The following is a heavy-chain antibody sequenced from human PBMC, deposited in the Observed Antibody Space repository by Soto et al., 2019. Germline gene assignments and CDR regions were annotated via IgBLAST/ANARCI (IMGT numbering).Heavy chain of an antibody. D-gene: IGHD5-18*01. CDR2: SYDGGLQ. CDR3: VSGRGYGHASVPYS. CDR1: GFTFSSYG. J-gene: IGHJ4*02. Sequence: QAQLVESGGGVVQPGRSLRLSCAASGFTFSSYGMHWVRQAPGTGLEWVAVSYDGGLQHYADSVKGRFTISRDNSKNMVLLQMNSLRAEDTAVYYCVSGRGYGHASVPYSWGQGTLVSVSS. V-gene: IGHV3-30*03.